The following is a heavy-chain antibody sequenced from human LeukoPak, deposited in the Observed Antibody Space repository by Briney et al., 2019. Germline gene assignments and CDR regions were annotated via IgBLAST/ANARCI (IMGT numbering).Heavy chain of an antibody. J-gene: IGHJ4*02. V-gene: IGHV4-31*03. CDR3: ARFSGDSGSIQRIFD. D-gene: IGHD5-12*01. CDR1: GGSISSGGYY. Sequence: SQTLSLTCTVSGGSISSGGYYWSWIRQHPGKGLEWIGYIYYSGSIYYNPSLKSRVTISVDTSKNQSSLKLSSVTAADTAVYYCARFSGDSGSIQRIFDWGQGTLVTVSS. CDR2: IYYSGSI.